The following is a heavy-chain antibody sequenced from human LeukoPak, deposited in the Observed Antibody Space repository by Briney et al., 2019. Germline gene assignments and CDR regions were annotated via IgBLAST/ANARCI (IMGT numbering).Heavy chain of an antibody. Sequence: GGSLRLSCAASGFAFSSSNLNWFRQAPGKGLEWVSSITSDACIYYADSLKGRFSISRDNAKNSVYLQMISLRAEDTAIYYCARADYGDYGVDYWGQGTLVTVSS. CDR1: GFAFSSSN. D-gene: IGHD4-17*01. J-gene: IGHJ4*02. CDR2: ITSDACI. CDR3: ARADYGDYGVDY. V-gene: IGHV3-21*01.